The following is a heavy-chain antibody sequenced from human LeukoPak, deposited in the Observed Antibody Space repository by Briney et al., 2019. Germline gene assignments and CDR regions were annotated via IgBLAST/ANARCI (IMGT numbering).Heavy chain of an antibody. D-gene: IGHD6-13*01. V-gene: IGHV4-38-2*01. CDR2: IYHSGST. J-gene: IGHJ4*02. CDR3: ARKAATVPFDY. Sequence: PSETLSLTCGVSGYSISSGYYWGWIRQPPGKGLEWIGSIYHSGSTYYNPSLKSRVTISVYTSKNQFSLKLSSVTAADTAVYYCARKAATVPFDYWGQGTLVTVSS. CDR1: GYSISSGYY.